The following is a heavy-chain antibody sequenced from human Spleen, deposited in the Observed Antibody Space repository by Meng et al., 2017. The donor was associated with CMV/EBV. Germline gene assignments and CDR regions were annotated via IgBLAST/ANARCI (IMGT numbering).Heavy chain of an antibody. CDR3: ARDTTMVRGVLTFDY. J-gene: IGHJ4*02. V-gene: IGHV1-46*01. CDR2: INTSGGST. D-gene: IGHD3-10*01. Sequence: SGYNLTSYYMHWVRQAPGQGLEWIGIINTSGGSTSYAQTFQGRVTMTRDTSTSTVYMELSSLRSEDTAVYYCARDTTMVRGVLTFDYWGQGTLVTVSS. CDR1: GYNLTSYY.